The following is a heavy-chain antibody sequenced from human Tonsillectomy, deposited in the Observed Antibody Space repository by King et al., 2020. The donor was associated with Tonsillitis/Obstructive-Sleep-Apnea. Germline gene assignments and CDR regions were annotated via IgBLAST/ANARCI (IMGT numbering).Heavy chain of an antibody. V-gene: IGHV1-2*06. D-gene: IGHD3-9*01. J-gene: IGHJ4*02. CDR1: GYTFTGYY. CDR3: ARSYTYYDILTGYYNVGYFDY. CDR2: INPNSVGT. Sequence: VQLVQSGAEVKKPGASVKVSCKASGYTFTGYYMHWVRQAPGQGLEWMGRINPNSVGTNYAQKFQGRVTMTRDTSISTAYMELGRRRSDDTAVYYCARSYTYYDILTGYYNVGYFDYWGQGTLVTVSS.